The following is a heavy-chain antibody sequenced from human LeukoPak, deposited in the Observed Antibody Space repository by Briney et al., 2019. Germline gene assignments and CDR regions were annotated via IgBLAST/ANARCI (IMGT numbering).Heavy chain of an antibody. CDR1: GYTFTGYY. D-gene: IGHD3-22*01. Sequence: ASVKVCCKASGYTFTGYYMHWVRQAPGQGLEWMGWINPNSGGTNYAQKFQGRVTMTRDTSISTAYMELSRLRSDDTAVYYCARGGQYVLHYDSSGYPPRGHWGQGTLVTVSS. V-gene: IGHV1-2*02. CDR3: ARGGQYVLHYDSSGYPPRGH. J-gene: IGHJ4*02. CDR2: INPNSGGT.